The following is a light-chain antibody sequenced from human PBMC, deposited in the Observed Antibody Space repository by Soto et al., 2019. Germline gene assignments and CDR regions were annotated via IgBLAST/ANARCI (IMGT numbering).Light chain of an antibody. CDR3: QQYDNWPPVT. CDR2: HAS. V-gene: IGKV3-15*01. Sequence: EIVMTQSPATLSVSPGERATLSCRASQNIRRSLAWYQQRPGQAPRLLLYHASTRATGIPARFSGSGFGTDCTLTISSLQDEDFAVYFCQQYDNWPPVTFGGGTKVESK. CDR1: QNIRRS. J-gene: IGKJ4*01.